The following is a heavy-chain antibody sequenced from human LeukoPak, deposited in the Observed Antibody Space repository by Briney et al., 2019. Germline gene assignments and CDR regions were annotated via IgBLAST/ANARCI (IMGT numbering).Heavy chain of an antibody. CDR3: ATQWELLLFDY. D-gene: IGHD1-26*01. Sequence: GGSLRLSCAVSGITFSSYWMSWVRQAPGKGLEWVSYISSSSTIYYADSVKGRFTISRDNAKNSLYLQMNSLRAEDTAVYYCATQWELLLFDYWGQGTLVTVSS. V-gene: IGHV3-48*01. CDR2: ISSSSTI. CDR1: GITFSSYW. J-gene: IGHJ4*02.